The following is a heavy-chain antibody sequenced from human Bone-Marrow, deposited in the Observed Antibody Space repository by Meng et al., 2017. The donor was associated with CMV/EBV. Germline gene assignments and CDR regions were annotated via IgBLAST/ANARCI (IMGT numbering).Heavy chain of an antibody. CDR2: IYYSGST. D-gene: IGHD3-22*01. CDR1: GGSISSGDYY. Sequence: VQVQGPGPGLGKPSQSLSLTCTVSGGSISSGDYYWSWIRQPPGKGLEWIGYIYYSGSTYYNPSLKSRVTISVDTSKNQFSLKLSSVTAADTAVYYCARDMGSSGYYGNNWFDPWGQGTLVTVSS. V-gene: IGHV4-30-4*08. J-gene: IGHJ5*02. CDR3: ARDMGSSGYYGNNWFDP.